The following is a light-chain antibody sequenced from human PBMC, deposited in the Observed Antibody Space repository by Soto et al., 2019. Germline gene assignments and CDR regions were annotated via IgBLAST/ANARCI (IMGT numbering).Light chain of an antibody. CDR1: QSVSSN. Sequence: RLRTKSPATLSVSPGERATLSCRASQSVSSNLAWYQQKPGQAPRLLIYGASTRATGISARFSGSGSGTEFTLTISSLQSEDFAVYYCQQYNNWPPITFGQGTRPEI. CDR2: GAS. V-gene: IGKV3-15*01. J-gene: IGKJ5*01. CDR3: QQYNNWPPIT.